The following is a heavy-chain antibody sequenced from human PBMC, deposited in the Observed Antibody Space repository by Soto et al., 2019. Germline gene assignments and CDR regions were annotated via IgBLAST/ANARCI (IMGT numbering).Heavy chain of an antibody. Sequence: QVQLVQSGAEVKKPGASVKVSCKASGYTFTSYYMHWVRQAPGQGLEWMGIINPSGGSTSYAQKFQGRVTMTRDTCTSAVYIGLSGLKSEDTAVYYCARVTLKGGSERRNFDYWGQGTLVTVAS. D-gene: IGHD6-25*01. J-gene: IGHJ4*02. CDR1: GYTFTSYY. CDR2: INPSGGST. CDR3: ARVTLKGGSERRNFDY. V-gene: IGHV1-46*03.